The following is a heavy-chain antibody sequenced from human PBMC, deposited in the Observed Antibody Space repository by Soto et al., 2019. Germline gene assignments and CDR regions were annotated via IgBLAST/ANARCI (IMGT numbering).Heavy chain of an antibody. J-gene: IGHJ4*02. CDR1: GVSIRSLDNY. V-gene: IGHV4-30-4*01. CDR3: ARDPARGGGSYLGYFDY. CDR2: IYYRGST. Sequence: SETLSLTCTVSGVSIRSLDNYWSWIRQTPGKGLEWIGYIYYRGSTYYNQSLKSRVTISVDTSMNQFSLTLTSVTAADTAVYYCARDPARGGGSYLGYFDYWGQGTPVTVSS. D-gene: IGHD1-26*01.